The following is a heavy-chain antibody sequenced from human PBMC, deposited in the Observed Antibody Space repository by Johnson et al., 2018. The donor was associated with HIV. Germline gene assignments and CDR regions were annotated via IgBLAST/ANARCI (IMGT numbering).Heavy chain of an antibody. V-gene: IGHV3-9*01. J-gene: IGHJ3*02. Sequence: EVQLVESGGGVVQPGRSLRLSCAASGFTFDDYAMHWVRQAPGKGLEWVSGISWNSGSIGYADSVKGRFTISRDNAKNSLYLQMNSLRAEDTALYYCAKARGDHPLDAFGIRGQGTMVTVSS. CDR2: ISWNSGSI. CDR1: GFTFDDYA. D-gene: IGHD2-21*02. CDR3: AKARGDHPLDAFGI.